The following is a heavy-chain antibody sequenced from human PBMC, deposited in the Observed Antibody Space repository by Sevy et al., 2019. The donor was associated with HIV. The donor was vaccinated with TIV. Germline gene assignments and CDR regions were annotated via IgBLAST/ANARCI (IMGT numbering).Heavy chain of an antibody. Sequence: GSLRLSCAASGFTFSAYWMHWVRQAPGKGLVWVSHINTDGSGTSYADSVKGRFTISRDNAKNKLYLQMNSLRAEDTAVYYCAKKGGYGSGSYYWYFDLWGRGTLVTVSS. J-gene: IGHJ2*01. V-gene: IGHV3-74*01. CDR3: AKKGGYGSGSYYWYFDL. D-gene: IGHD3-10*01. CDR2: INTDGSGT. CDR1: GFTFSAYW.